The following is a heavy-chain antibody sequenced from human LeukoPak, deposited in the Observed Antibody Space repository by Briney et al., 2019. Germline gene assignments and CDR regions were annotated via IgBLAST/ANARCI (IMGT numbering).Heavy chain of an antibody. Sequence: GGSLRLSCAASGFTFTSYAMSWVRQAPGKGLEWVSSISGSGGGTFYADSVKGRFTISRDNSKNTLCLQMNSLRAEDTAVYYCAKETDNYYFDYWGQGTLVTVSS. CDR2: ISGSGGGT. D-gene: IGHD1-1*01. CDR1: GFTFTSYA. J-gene: IGHJ4*02. CDR3: AKETDNYYFDY. V-gene: IGHV3-23*01.